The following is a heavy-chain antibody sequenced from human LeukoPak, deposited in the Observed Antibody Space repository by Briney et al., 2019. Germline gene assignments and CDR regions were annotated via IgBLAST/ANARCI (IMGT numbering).Heavy chain of an antibody. Sequence: GASVKVSCKASGYTFTGYYMHWVRQAPGQGLEWMGWINPNSGATNYAQKFQGRVTMTRDTSISTAYMELSRLRSDDTAVYYCARGGYYDILTGYYPFDYWGQGTLVTVSS. J-gene: IGHJ4*02. CDR2: INPNSGAT. V-gene: IGHV1-2*02. CDR3: ARGGYYDILTGYYPFDY. D-gene: IGHD3-9*01. CDR1: GYTFTGYY.